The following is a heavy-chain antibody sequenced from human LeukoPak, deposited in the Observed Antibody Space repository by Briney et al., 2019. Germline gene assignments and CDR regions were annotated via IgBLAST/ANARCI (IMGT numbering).Heavy chain of an antibody. CDR2: IYHSGST. J-gene: IGHJ3*02. D-gene: IGHD3-22*01. CDR1: GGSISSGGYS. CDR3: ARGPQWLLPPDI. Sequence: KSSQTLSLTCAVSGGSISSGGYSWSWIRQPPGKGLEWIGYIYHSGSTYYNPSLKSRVTIPVDRSKNQFSLKLSSVTAADTAVYYCARGPQWLLPPDIWGQGTMVTVSS. V-gene: IGHV4-30-2*01.